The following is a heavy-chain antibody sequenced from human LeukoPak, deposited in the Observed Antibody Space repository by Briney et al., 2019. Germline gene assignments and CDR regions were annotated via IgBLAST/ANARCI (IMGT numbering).Heavy chain of an antibody. CDR2: IYYSGST. J-gene: IGHJ5*02. V-gene: IGHV4-39*07. CDR3: ARDQWPYGSGSYAA. CDR1: GGSISSSDYY. D-gene: IGHD3-10*01. Sequence: PSETLSLTCRVSGGSISSSDYYWGWIRQPPGKGLEFIGSIYYSGSTYYSPSLESRATVAMDMSRNQVSLRLTTVTAADTAVYYCARDQWPYGSGSYAAWGQGTLVIVSS.